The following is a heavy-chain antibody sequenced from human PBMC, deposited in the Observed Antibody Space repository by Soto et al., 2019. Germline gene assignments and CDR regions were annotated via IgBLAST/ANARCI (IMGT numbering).Heavy chain of an antibody. J-gene: IGHJ6*02. CDR3: AREGVAPYYYYGMDV. V-gene: IGHV1-18*01. CDR1: GYTFTRTG. D-gene: IGHD5-12*01. CDR2: ISTYNGDT. Sequence: GASVKASCKASGYTFTRTGISWVRQATGQGLEWMGWISTYNGDTNYAQTFQGRVTMTTDTSTSTVHMEVRSLRSDDTAVYYCAREGVAPYYYYGMDVWGQGTPVTAP.